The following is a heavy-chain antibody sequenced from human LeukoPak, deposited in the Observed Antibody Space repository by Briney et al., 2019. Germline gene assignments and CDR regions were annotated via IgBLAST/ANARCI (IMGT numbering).Heavy chain of an antibody. CDR1: GFTFSSYE. CDR3: ASSPPDDYGDYSDY. CDR2: ICIICSTI. Sequence: GXXLRLSCAASGFTFSSYEMNWVRQAPGKGLEWVSYICIICSTISYPYSLQARFTISRHNAKNSLYLQMNRLRADDTAVYYCASSPPDDYGDYSDYWGQGTLVTVSS. J-gene: IGHJ4*02. D-gene: IGHD4-17*01. V-gene: IGHV3-48*03.